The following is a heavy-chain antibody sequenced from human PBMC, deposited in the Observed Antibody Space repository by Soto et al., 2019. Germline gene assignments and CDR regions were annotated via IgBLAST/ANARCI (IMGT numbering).Heavy chain of an antibody. CDR2: IYTSGST. D-gene: IGHD2-15*01. CDR1: GGSISSYY. Sequence: QVQLQESGPGLVKPSETLSLTCTVSGGSISSYYWSWIRQPAGKGLEWIGRIYTSGSTNYNPSLKSRVTMSVDTSKNQFSLKLSSVTAADTAVYYCARDGRSGWPVPVGWFDPWGQGTLVTVSS. CDR3: ARDGRSGWPVPVGWFDP. V-gene: IGHV4-4*07. J-gene: IGHJ5*02.